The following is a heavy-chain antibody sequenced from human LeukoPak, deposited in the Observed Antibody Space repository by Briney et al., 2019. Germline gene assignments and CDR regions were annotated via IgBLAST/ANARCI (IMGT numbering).Heavy chain of an antibody. J-gene: IGHJ4*02. Sequence: ASVKVSCKASGYTFSSYAMNWVRQAPGQGLEWMGWINTNTGNPTYAQGFTGRFVFSLDTSVSTAYLQISGLKAEDTAVHYCARVSRKGYTNNWNPLGYFDYWGQGTLVTVSS. D-gene: IGHD1-1*01. CDR1: GYTFSSYA. CDR2: INTNTGNP. CDR3: ARVSRKGYTNNWNPLGYFDY. V-gene: IGHV7-4-1*02.